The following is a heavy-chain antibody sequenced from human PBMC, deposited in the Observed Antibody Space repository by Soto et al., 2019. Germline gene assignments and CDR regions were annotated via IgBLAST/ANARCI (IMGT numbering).Heavy chain of an antibody. D-gene: IGHD3-16*01. Sequence: QLQLQESGPGLVKPSETLSLTCTVSGGSISRSTYYWGWIRQPPGKGVEGIGDIYYTGNTYYNPSLKSRVTISVDTSKNQFSLKLSSVTAADTAVYYCARRGEMSTILSWFDPWGQGTLVTVSS. CDR3: ARRGEMSTILSWFDP. J-gene: IGHJ5*02. CDR1: GGSISRSTYY. CDR2: IYYTGNT. V-gene: IGHV4-39*01.